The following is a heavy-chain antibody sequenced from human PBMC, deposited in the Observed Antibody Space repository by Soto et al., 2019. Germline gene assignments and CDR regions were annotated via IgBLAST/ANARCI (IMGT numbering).Heavy chain of an antibody. CDR3: AKGGWLEY. CDR2: LSVSNGNT. D-gene: IGHD2-15*01. V-gene: IGHV3-23*01. Sequence: EVQLLESGGGLVQPGGTLRLSWEASGCSFSSNDMSWVRQTPGKGLEWVSTLSVSNGNTWYADSVKGRFTVSRDDSKNTLFFEMKSLRAEDTAVYYCAKGGWLEYWGQGTLVTVSA. CDR1: GCSFSSND. J-gene: IGHJ4*02.